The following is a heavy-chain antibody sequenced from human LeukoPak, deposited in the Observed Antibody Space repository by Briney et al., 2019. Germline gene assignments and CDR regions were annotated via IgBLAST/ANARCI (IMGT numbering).Heavy chain of an antibody. J-gene: IGHJ4*02. Sequence: EASVKVSCKASGYTFTAYYVHWVRQAPGQGLEWMGWISPNSGGTKYAQKFQGRVTMTRDTSISTAYMELTRLRSDDTAMYYCAPTPPEDYDDSGYFDYWGQGTLVTVSS. CDR3: APTPPEDYDDSGYFDY. CDR2: ISPNSGGT. CDR1: GYTFTAYY. V-gene: IGHV1-2*02. D-gene: IGHD3-22*01.